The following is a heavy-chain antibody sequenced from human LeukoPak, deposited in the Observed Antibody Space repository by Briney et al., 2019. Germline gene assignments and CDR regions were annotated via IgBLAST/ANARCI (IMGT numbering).Heavy chain of an antibody. J-gene: IGHJ5*02. D-gene: IGHD3-22*01. CDR3: ARFPFARLYDSSGYRFDP. CDR2: INHSGST. V-gene: IGHV4-39*01. Sequence: SQTLSLTCTVSGDSITSGSYYWAWIRQPPGKGLEWIGEINHSGSTNYNPSLKSRVTISVDTSKNQFSLKLSSVTAADTAVYYCARFPFARLYDSSGYRFDPWGQGTLVTVSS. CDR1: GDSITSGSYY.